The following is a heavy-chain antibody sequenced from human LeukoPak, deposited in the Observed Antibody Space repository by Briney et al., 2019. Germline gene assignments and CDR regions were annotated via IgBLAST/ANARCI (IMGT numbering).Heavy chain of an antibody. J-gene: IGHJ5*02. CDR2: IIPIFGTA. V-gene: IGHV1-69*05. Sequence: SVKVSCKASGGTFSSYAISWVRQAPGRGLEWMGGIIPIFGTANYAQKFQGRATITTDESTSTAYMELSSLRSEDTAVYYCARGGYCSSTSCYGNWFNPWGQGTLVTVSS. D-gene: IGHD2-2*01. CDR3: ARGGYCSSTSCYGNWFNP. CDR1: GGTFSSYA.